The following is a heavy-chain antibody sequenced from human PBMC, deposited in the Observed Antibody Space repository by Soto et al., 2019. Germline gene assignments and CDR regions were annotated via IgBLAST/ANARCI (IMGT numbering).Heavy chain of an antibody. Sequence: PGGSLRLSCAASGFTFSSSWMNWVRHPPGKGLEWVATIKQDGSQKYYLDSVKGRFTISRDNANNSVYLQMNSLRAEDTAVYYCGRSRVFWGQGVLVTVSS. CDR3: GRSRVF. J-gene: IGHJ4*02. CDR1: GFTFSSSW. CDR2: IKQDGSQK. D-gene: IGHD6-13*01. V-gene: IGHV3-7*01.